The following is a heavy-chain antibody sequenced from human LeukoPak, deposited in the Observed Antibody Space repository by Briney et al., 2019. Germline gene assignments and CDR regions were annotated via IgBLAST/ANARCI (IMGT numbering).Heavy chain of an antibody. CDR3: ARDLAYCGGDCYPTHYWYFDL. D-gene: IGHD2-21*02. CDR1: GGSISSGDYY. V-gene: IGHV4-30-4*01. CDR2: IYYSGST. Sequence: PSETLFLTCTVSGGSISSGDYYWSWIRQPPGKGLEWIGYIYYSGSTYYNPSLKSRVTISVDTSKNQFSLKLSSVTAADTAVYYCARDLAYCGGDCYPTHYWYFDLWGRGTLVTVSS. J-gene: IGHJ2*01.